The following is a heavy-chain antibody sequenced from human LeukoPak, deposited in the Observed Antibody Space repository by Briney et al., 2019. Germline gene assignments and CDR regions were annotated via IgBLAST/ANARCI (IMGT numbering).Heavy chain of an antibody. D-gene: IGHD2-2*01. CDR2: IIPIFGTT. CDR1: GDTFSSYG. J-gene: IGHJ4*02. V-gene: IGHV1-69*05. Sequence: SVKVSCKASGDTFSSYGISWVRQAPGQGLEWMGGIIPIFGTTNYAQKFQGRVTMTTDTSTSTAYMELRSLRSDDTAVYYCARDDCSSTSCYFYRNYGVDYWGQGTLVTVSS. CDR3: ARDDCSSTSCYFYRNYGVDY.